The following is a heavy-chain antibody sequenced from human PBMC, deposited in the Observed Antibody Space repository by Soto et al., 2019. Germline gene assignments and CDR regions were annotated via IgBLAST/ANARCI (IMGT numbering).Heavy chain of an antibody. J-gene: IGHJ4*02. CDR1: GFTFSKAW. Sequence: EVQLVESGGGLVKPGGSLSLSCAASGFTFSKAWMSWVRQAPGKGLEWVGRIKSKTDGGTTDYAALVKGRFTISRDDSKNTLYLQMNSLKTEDSAVYYCTSRLHQLKLLRWTGLGDWGQGAKVTVSS. CDR2: IKSKTDGGTT. CDR3: TSRLHQLKLLRWTGLGD. D-gene: IGHD4-17*01. V-gene: IGHV3-15*01.